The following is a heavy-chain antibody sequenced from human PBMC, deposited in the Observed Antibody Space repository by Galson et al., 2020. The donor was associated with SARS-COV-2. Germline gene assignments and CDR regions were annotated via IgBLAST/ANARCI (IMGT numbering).Heavy chain of an antibody. V-gene: IGHV5-51*01. J-gene: IGHJ5*02. CDR2: IYPGDSDT. D-gene: IGHD3-3*01. Sequence: GESLKISCKGSGYSFTSYWIGWVRQMPGKGLEWMGIIYPGDSDTRYSPSFQGQVTISADKSISTAYLQWSSLKASDTAMYYCARHGGRKGYEFWSGYYPGGWFDPWGQGTLVTVSS. CDR3: ARHGGRKGYEFWSGYYPGGWFDP. CDR1: GYSFTSYW.